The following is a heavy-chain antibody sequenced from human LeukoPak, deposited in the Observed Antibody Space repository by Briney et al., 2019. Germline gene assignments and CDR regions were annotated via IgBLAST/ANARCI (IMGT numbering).Heavy chain of an antibody. V-gene: IGHV4-59*01. CDR2: IYYSGST. D-gene: IGHD4-17*01. J-gene: IGHJ4*02. CDR1: GGSISSYY. CDR3: ARTTVPTQYFDY. Sequence: SETLSLTCTVSGGSISSYYWSWIRQPPGKGLEWIGYIYYSGSTNYNPSLKNRVTISVDTSKNQFSLKLSSVTAADTAVYYCARTTVPTQYFDYWGQGTLVTVSS.